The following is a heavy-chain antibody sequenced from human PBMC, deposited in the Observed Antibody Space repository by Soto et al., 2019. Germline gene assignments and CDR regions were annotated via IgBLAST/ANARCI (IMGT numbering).Heavy chain of an antibody. V-gene: IGHV1-3*01. CDR3: ARDTGFGSSMDV. D-gene: IGHD3-10*01. J-gene: IGHJ6*02. CDR1: GYTFTSYA. Sequence: ASVKVSCKASGYTFTSYAMHWVRQAPGQRLEWMGCINAGNGNTKYSQKFQGRVTITRDTSASTAYMELSSLRSEDTAVYYSARDTGFGSSMDVWYQGTMVTVSS. CDR2: INAGNGNT.